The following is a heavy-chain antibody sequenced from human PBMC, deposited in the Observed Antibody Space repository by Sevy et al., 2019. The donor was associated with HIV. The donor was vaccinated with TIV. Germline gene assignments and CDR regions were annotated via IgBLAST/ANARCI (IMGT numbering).Heavy chain of an antibody. CDR1: GFTFSNAW. V-gene: IGHV3-15*07. D-gene: IGHD6-19*01. Sequence: GGSLRLSCAASGFTFSNAWMNWVRQAPGKGLEWVGLIKSKTDGVTTACAAPVKGRFTISRDDSKNTLYLQMSSLKTEDTAMYYCTTVLTAVAPTASYWGQGTLVTVSS. J-gene: IGHJ4*02. CDR3: TTVLTAVAPTASY. CDR2: IKSKTDGVTT.